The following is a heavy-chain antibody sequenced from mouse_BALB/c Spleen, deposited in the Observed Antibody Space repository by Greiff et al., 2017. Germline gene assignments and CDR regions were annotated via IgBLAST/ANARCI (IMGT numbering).Heavy chain of an antibody. CDR3: AREEASTVVAEGYAMDY. CDR1: GYTFTSYT. Sequence: QVQLQQSGAELARPGASVKMSCKASGYTFTSYTMHWVKQRPGQGLEWIGYINPSSGYTNYNQKFKDKATLTADKSSSTAYMQLSSLTSEDSAVYYCAREEASTVVAEGYAMDYWGQGTSVTVSS. CDR2: INPSSGYT. V-gene: IGHV1-4*01. D-gene: IGHD1-1*01. J-gene: IGHJ4*01.